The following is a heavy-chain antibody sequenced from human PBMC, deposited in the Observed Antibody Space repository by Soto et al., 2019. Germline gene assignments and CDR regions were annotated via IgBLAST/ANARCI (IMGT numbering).Heavy chain of an antibody. V-gene: IGHV1-69*01. Sequence: VQLVQSGAEVKKPGSSVKVSCKASGGTFSNYPFIWVRQAPGQGLDWMGGIIPIFGTTDYGQRFQGRVTITADESTNTAYMELSSLSSDDTAVYYCARGLYCGGGCYSHFDYWGQGPLVTVSS. D-gene: IGHD2-21*02. CDR2: IIPIFGTT. CDR3: ARGLYCGGGCYSHFDY. J-gene: IGHJ4*02. CDR1: GGTFSNYP.